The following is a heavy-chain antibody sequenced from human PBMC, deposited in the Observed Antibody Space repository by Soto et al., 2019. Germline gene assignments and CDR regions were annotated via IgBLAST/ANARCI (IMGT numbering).Heavy chain of an antibody. Sequence: GGSLRLSCAASGFTFSSYSMNWVRQAPGKGLEWVSSISSSSSYIYYADSVKGRLTISRDNAKNSLYLQMNSLRAEDTAVYYCASDLGNWNDRVSHWGQGTLVTVSS. CDR2: ISSSSSYI. J-gene: IGHJ4*02. CDR3: ASDLGNWNDRVSH. D-gene: IGHD1-1*01. V-gene: IGHV3-21*01. CDR1: GFTFSSYS.